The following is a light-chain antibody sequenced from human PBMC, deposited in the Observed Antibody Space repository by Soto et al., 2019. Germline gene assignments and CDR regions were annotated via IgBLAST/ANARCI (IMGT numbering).Light chain of an antibody. Sequence: QSALTQPASVSGSPGQSITISCTGTSSDVGDYNYVSWYQQHPGKAPKLIIYGVSNRPSGISNRFSGSKSGNTASLTISGLQAEDEADDYCNSYTSTNTLVFGGGTKVTVL. CDR2: GVS. CDR1: SSDVGDYNY. CDR3: NSYTSTNTLV. J-gene: IGLJ2*01. V-gene: IGLV2-14*01.